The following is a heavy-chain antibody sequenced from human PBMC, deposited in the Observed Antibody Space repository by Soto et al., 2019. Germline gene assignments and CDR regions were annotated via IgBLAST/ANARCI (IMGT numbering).Heavy chain of an antibody. CDR3: AKFWDVGYCLSAYSDNVGAGDF. J-gene: IGHJ4*02. V-gene: IGHV3-9*01. D-gene: IGHD3-16*01. Sequence: EVQLVESGGGVVQPGGSLRLSCAASGFSFENYAMNWVRQAPGKGLEWVSGISWNSGDIDYTDSVKGRFTISRDNAKNSLQLQMNRLRPAETASYVCAKFWDVGYCLSAYSDNVGAGDFWGQGTLVTVSS. CDR1: GFSFENYA. CDR2: ISWNSGDI.